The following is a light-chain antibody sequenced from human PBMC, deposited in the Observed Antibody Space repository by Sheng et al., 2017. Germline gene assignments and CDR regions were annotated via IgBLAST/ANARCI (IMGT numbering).Light chain of an antibody. CDR1: QSLLHSNGYYY. V-gene: IGKV2-28*01. Sequence: DIVMTQSPLSLPVTPGEPASISCRSSQSLLHSNGYYYLDWYLQKPGQSPQFLIYLGSNRASGVPDRFSGSGSGTDFTLKISRVEAEDVGVYYCMQTLQTPLTFGGGTKVEIK. CDR3: MQTLQTPLT. J-gene: IGKJ4*01. CDR2: LGS.